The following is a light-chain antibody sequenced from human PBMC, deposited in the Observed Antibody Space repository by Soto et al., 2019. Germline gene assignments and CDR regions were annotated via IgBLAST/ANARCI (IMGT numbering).Light chain of an antibody. CDR1: QSVSSY. V-gene: IGKV3-11*01. Sequence: EIVLTQSPATLSLSPGERATLSCRASQSVSSYLAWYQQKPGQAPRLLIYDASNRATGIPARFSGSGSGTDFTLTISSLEPEDFAVYYCQQRSNWPPAGLTFGGGTKVDIK. J-gene: IGKJ4*01. CDR3: QQRSNWPPAGLT. CDR2: DAS.